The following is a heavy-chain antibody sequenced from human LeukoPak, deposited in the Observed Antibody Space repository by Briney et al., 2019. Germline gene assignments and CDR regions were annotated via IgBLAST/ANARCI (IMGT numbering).Heavy chain of an antibody. CDR2: IYYSGST. CDR1: GGSISSYY. J-gene: IGHJ4*02. V-gene: IGHV4-59*08. CDR3: ARHQMRYSYGTLFDY. D-gene: IGHD5-18*01. Sequence: PSETLSLTCTVSGGSISSYYWSWIRQPPGKGLEWIGFIYYSGSTYYNPSLKSRVTISVDTSKNQFSLRLSSVTATDTAEYFCARHQMRYSYGTLFDYWGQGTLVTVSS.